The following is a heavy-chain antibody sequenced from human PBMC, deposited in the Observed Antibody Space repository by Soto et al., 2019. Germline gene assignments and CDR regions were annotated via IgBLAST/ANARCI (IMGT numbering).Heavy chain of an antibody. CDR3: ARVKLVPAYWESFDP. V-gene: IGHV4-31*03. Sequence: QVQLQESGPGLVKPSQTLSLTCTISGDSISSRTYYWSWSRQNPGKGLEWNGYIFYSGSGHNNPSLKSRVTISVDTPRNEFSLKLSSVTAADTAVYYCARVKLVPAYWESFDPWGQGTLVTVSS. D-gene: IGHD2-2*01. CDR2: IFYSGSG. J-gene: IGHJ5*02. CDR1: GDSISSRTYY.